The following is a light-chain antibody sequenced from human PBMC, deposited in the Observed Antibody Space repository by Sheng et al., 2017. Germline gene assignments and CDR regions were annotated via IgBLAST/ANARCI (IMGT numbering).Light chain of an antibody. CDR1: QSVGYH. CDR3: QQYNDWPPA. J-gene: IGKJ3*01. V-gene: IGKV3-15*01. Sequence: EIVMTQSPATLSVSPGERATLSCRASQSVGYHLAWYQQKSGQAPRPLIYDASTRATGVPARFSGSGSGTEFTLTISSLQSEDFAVYYCQQYNDWPPAFGPGTRVDIK. CDR2: DAS.